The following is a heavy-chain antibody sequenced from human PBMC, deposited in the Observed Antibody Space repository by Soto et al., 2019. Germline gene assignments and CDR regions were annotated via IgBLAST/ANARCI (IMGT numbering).Heavy chain of an antibody. D-gene: IGHD3-9*01. CDR2: IYHSGST. Sequence: SETLSLTCAVSGGSISSSNWWSWVRQPPGKGLEWIGEIYHSGSTNYNPSLKSRVTISVDKSKNQFSLKLSSVTAADTAVYYCARASTGYSNWFDPWCQGTLVTVSS. V-gene: IGHV4-4*02. CDR1: GGSISSSNW. CDR3: ARASTGYSNWFDP. J-gene: IGHJ5*02.